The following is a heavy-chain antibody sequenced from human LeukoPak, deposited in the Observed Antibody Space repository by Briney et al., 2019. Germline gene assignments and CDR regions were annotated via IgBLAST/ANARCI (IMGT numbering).Heavy chain of an antibody. J-gene: IGHJ6*02. CDR3: ARARGYDSGVFGMDV. D-gene: IGHD5-12*01. CDR1: GFTFSSYG. V-gene: IGHV3-21*01. Sequence: GGSLRLSCAASGFTFSSYGMHWVRQAPGKGLEWVSSISSSSRYIFYPESLKGRLTISRDNAKKSLYLQISSLTDEDTAIYYCARARGYDSGVFGMDVWGQGTAVTVSS. CDR2: ISSSSRYI.